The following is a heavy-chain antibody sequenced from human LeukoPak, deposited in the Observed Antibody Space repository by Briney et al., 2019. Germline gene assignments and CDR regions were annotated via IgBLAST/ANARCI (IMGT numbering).Heavy chain of an antibody. CDR1: GFTFSGSA. CDR2: IRKKANSYAT. Sequence: GSLKLSCAASGFTFSGSAMHCVRQASGKGLEWVGRIRKKANSYATEYAASVKGRFTISRDDSKNTAYLQMNSPKTEDTAVYYCTSDDSGDYGVDYWGQGTLVTVSS. V-gene: IGHV3-73*01. J-gene: IGHJ4*01. D-gene: IGHD4-17*01. CDR3: TSDDSGDYGVDY.